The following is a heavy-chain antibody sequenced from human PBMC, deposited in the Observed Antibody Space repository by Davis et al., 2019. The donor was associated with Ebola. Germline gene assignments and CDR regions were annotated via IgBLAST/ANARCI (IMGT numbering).Heavy chain of an antibody. D-gene: IGHD1-1*01. Sequence: ASVKVSCKDSGYTFTSYGISWVRQAPGQGLEWMGWISAYNGNTNYAQKLQGRVTMTTDTYTSTAYMELRSLRSDDTAVYYGARVGKLDSFDYWGKGTLVTVSS. CDR3: ARVGKLDSFDY. CDR2: ISAYNGNT. J-gene: IGHJ4*02. CDR1: GYTFTSYG. V-gene: IGHV1-18*01.